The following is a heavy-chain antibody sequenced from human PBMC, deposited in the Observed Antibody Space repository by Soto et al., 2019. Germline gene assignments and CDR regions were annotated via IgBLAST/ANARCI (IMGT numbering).Heavy chain of an antibody. CDR2: TRNKANSYTT. J-gene: IGHJ6*02. CDR1: GFTFSDHY. V-gene: IGHV3-72*01. CDR3: ARRSPYYGMDV. Sequence: GGSLRLSCAASGFTFSDHYMDWVRQAPGKGLEWVGRTRNKANSYTTEYAASVKGRFTISRDDSKNSLYLQMNSLKTEDTAVYYCARRSPYYGMDVWGQGTTVTSP.